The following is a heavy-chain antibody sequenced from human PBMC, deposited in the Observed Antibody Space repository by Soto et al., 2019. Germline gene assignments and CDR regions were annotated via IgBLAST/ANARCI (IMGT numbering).Heavy chain of an antibody. D-gene: IGHD3-10*01. CDR1: GLDFRNKD. Sequence: QVQLVESGGGVVQPGRSVRLSCAASGLDFRNKDMHWVRQAPGKGLEWVAVISHDNRNIFYGDSVKGRFTVSRDNSKYALFLEMNSLGAEDTAVYFCAKLVDKTLDDFWGLGTLVAVSS. CDR3: AKLVDKTLDDF. J-gene: IGHJ4*02. CDR2: ISHDNRNI. V-gene: IGHV3-30*18.